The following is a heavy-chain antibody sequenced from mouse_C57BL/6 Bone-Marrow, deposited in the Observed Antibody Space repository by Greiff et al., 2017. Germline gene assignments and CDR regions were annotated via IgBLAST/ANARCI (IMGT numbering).Heavy chain of an antibody. Sequence: QVHVKQSGAELARPGASVKLSCKASGYTFTSYGISWVKQRTGQGLEWIGEIYPRSGNTYYNEKFKGKATLTADKSSSTAYMELRSLTSEDSAVYFCARGGGSYYAMDYGGQGTSVTVSS. CDR1: GYTFTSYG. CDR3: ARGGGSYYAMDY. CDR2: IYPRSGNT. J-gene: IGHJ4*01. V-gene: IGHV1-81*01.